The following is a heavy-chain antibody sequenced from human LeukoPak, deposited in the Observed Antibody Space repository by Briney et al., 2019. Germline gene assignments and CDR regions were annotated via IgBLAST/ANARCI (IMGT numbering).Heavy chain of an antibody. D-gene: IGHD1-26*01. CDR3: ARDGVVGATTSYYYYGMDV. Sequence: SETLSLTCTVSGGSISSYYWSWIRQPAGKGLEWIGRIYTSGSTNYNPSLKSRVTMSVDTSKSQFSLKLSSVTAADTAVYYCARDGVVGATTSYYYYGMDVWGQGTTVTVSS. CDR1: GGSISSYY. V-gene: IGHV4-4*07. CDR2: IYTSGST. J-gene: IGHJ6*02.